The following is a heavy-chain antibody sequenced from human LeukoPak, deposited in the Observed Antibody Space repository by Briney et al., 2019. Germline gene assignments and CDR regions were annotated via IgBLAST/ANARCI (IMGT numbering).Heavy chain of an antibody. CDR2: ITYDGTNK. D-gene: IGHD6-13*01. V-gene: IGHV3-30*04. J-gene: IGHJ4*02. CDR3: AGGFSAAGEY. CDR1: GFTFSTYV. Sequence: PGGSLRLSCAASGFTFSTYVMHWVRQAPGKGLEWVALITYDGTNKYYADSVKSRFTISRDNSKNTLFLQMNSLRAEDTAVYYCAGGFSAAGEYWGQGTLVTVSS.